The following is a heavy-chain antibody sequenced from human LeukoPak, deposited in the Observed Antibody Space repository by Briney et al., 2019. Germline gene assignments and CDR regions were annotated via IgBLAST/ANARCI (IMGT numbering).Heavy chain of an antibody. V-gene: IGHV3-23*01. CDR3: AKDRGGSYYVEEFDY. CDR1: GFTFSSYS. CDR2: ISGSGGST. J-gene: IGHJ4*02. D-gene: IGHD1-26*01. Sequence: QSGGSLRLSCAASGFTFSSYSMNWVRQAPGLGLEWVSAISGSGGSTYYADSGKGRFTISRDNCKNTLELQMNSLRAEDTAIYYCAKDRGGSYYVEEFDYWGQGTLVTVSS.